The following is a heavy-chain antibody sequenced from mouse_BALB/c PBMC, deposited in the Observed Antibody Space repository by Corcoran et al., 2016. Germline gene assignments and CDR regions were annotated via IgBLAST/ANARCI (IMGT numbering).Heavy chain of an antibody. V-gene: IGHV8-12*01. Sequence: VTLKESGPGILQHSQTLSLTCSFSGFSLSTSGMGVSWIRQPSGKGLEWLAHIYWDDDKRYNPSLKSRLTISKDTSSNQVFLKITSVDTADTATYYCARRSLGDYAMDYWGQGTSVTVSS. J-gene: IGHJ4*01. D-gene: IGHD6-2*01. CDR3: ARRSLGDYAMDY. CDR1: GFSLSTSGMG. CDR2: IYWDDDK.